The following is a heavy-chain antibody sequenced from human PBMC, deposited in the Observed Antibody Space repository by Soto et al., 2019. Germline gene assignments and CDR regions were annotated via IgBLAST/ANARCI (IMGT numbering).Heavy chain of an antibody. D-gene: IGHD2-15*01. CDR3: AREKVLVAANDRVQYNWLDS. Sequence: GGSLRLSCAASKFTFSFYAMNWVRQAPGKGLEWVSRISGSGGGTYYADSVKGRFTISRDNSKNTLHLQMNSLRAEDTAVYYCAREKVLVAANDRVQYNWLDSWGQGTLFTASS. V-gene: IGHV3-23*01. CDR2: ISGSGGGT. CDR1: KFTFSFYA. J-gene: IGHJ5*01.